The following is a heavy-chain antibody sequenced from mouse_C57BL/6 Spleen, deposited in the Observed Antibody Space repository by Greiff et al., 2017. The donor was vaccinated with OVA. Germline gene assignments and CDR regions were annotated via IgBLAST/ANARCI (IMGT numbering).Heavy chain of an antibody. V-gene: IGHV1-15*01. Sequence: VQLQQSGAELVRPGVSVTLSCKASGYTFTDYEMHWVKQTPGHGLEWIGAIDPETGGTAYNQKFKGKAILTADKSSSTASMELRSLTTVDSAVYYCTREGNIPFAYWGQGTLVTVSA. CDR3: TREGNIPFAY. CDR1: GYTFTDYE. J-gene: IGHJ3*01. CDR2: IDPETGGT. D-gene: IGHD2-1*01.